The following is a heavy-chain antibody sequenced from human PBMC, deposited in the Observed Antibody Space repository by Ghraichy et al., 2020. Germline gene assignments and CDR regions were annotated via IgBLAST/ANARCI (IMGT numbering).Heavy chain of an antibody. Sequence: SETLSLTCAVSGYSISRSNWWGWIRQPPGKGLEWIGYIYYSGSSYYNPSLKSRVTMSVDTSKNQFSLTLSSATAVDTAVYYCARRDYSGSYYDSWGPGTPGPVSS. CDR1: GYSISRSNW. J-gene: IGHJ5*02. CDR3: ARRDYSGSYYDS. V-gene: IGHV4-28*01. CDR2: IYYSGSS. D-gene: IGHD1-26*01.